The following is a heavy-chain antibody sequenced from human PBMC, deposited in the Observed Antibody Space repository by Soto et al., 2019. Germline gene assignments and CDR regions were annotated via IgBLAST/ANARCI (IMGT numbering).Heavy chain of an antibody. D-gene: IGHD5-12*01. CDR3: ARAGATYSGYDNDAFDI. Sequence: SETLSLTCTVSGGSISSGGYYWSWIRQHPGKGLEWIGYIYYSGSTYYNPSLKSRVTISVDTSKNQFSLKLSSVTAADTAVYYCARAGATYSGYDNDAFDIWGQGTMVTVSS. CDR2: IYYSGST. CDR1: GGSISSGGYY. J-gene: IGHJ3*02. V-gene: IGHV4-31*03.